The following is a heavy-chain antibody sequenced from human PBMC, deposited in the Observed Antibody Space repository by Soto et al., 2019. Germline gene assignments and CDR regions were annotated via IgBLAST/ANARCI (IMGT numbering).Heavy chain of an antibody. Sequence: ASVKVSCKASGYTFTGYYMHWVRQAPGQGLEWMGWISAYNGNTNYAQKLQGRVTMTTDTSTSTAYMELSSLRSEDTAVYYCARGGVTTEYYFDYWGQGTLVTVSS. CDR3: ARGGVTTEYYFDY. D-gene: IGHD4-17*01. CDR2: ISAYNGNT. J-gene: IGHJ4*02. CDR1: GYTFTGYY. V-gene: IGHV1-18*04.